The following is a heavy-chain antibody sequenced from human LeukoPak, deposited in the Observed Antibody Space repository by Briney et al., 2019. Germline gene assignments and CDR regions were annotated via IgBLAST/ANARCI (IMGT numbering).Heavy chain of an antibody. CDR3: ARALGQQSYYAMDV. V-gene: IGHV1-2*02. Sequence: ASVKVSCKASGYSFTGYNLHWVRQAPGQGLEWMGWINPNSGGVNYAQKFQGRVTMTRDTAISTAYMELSSLRIDDTAVYHCARALGQQSYYAMDVWGQGTTVTVSS. CDR1: GYSFTGYN. D-gene: IGHD1/OR15-1a*01. J-gene: IGHJ6*02. CDR2: INPNSGGV.